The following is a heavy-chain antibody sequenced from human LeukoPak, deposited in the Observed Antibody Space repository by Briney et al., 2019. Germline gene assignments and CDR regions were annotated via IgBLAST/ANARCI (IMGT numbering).Heavy chain of an antibody. CDR3: ARDREGANFDY. CDR1: GGSISSYY. D-gene: IGHD1-26*01. J-gene: IGHJ4*02. CDR2: ISYSGST. Sequence: SETLSLTCSVSGGSISSYYWSWIRQPPGKGLEWIGFISYSGSTGYRPSLKSRVSISVDTSKNQFSLKLSSVTAADTAVYYCARDREGANFDYWGQGTLVTVSS. V-gene: IGHV4-59*12.